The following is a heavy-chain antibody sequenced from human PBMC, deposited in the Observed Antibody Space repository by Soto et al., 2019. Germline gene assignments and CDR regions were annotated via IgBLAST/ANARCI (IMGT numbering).Heavy chain of an antibody. CDR3: AKSRNSRLYFYDY. CDR1: GFRFDDYG. V-gene: IGHV3-20*04. CDR2: INWNGDST. J-gene: IGHJ4*02. Sequence: PGESLRLSCAASGFRFDDYGMSWVRQVPGKGLEWVSGINWNGDSTGYADSVKGRFTISRDKAKNSLYLQMNSLRDEDTALYYCAKSRNSRLYFYDYWGQGTLVTVSS. D-gene: IGHD3-10*01.